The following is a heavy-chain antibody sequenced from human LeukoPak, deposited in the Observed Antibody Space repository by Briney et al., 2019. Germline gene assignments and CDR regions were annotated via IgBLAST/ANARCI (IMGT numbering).Heavy chain of an antibody. CDR1: GGSFSGYY. D-gene: IGHD3-22*01. CDR2: INHIGST. V-gene: IGHV4-34*01. J-gene: IGHJ3*02. CDR3: ARRNYYDSLMGAFDI. Sequence: SETLSLTCAVYGGSFSGYYWSWIRQPPGKGLEWIGEINHIGSTNYNPSPKSGVTISVDTSKNQCSLKLSSVTAADTAVYYCARRNYYDSLMGAFDIWGQGTMVTVSS.